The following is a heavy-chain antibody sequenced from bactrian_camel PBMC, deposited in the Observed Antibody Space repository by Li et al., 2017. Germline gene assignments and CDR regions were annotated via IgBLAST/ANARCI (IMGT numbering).Heavy chain of an antibody. J-gene: IGHJ4*01. CDR3: AARWEYGTPWCDPAYEYDH. CDR2: IRAGVSP. CDR1: GTINNNLC. Sequence: HVQLVESGGGSVQTGGSLTLSCEASGTINNNLCMGWFREAPWKVREGVATIRAGVSPYVVDSVKGRFTISQDSAKNTMLLQMNNLKPEDTAKYYCAARWEYGTPWCDPAYEYDHWGQGTQVTVS. V-gene: IGHV3S53*01. D-gene: IGHD6*01.